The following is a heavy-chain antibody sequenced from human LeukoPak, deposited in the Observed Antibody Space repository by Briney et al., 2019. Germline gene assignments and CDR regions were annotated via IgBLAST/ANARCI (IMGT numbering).Heavy chain of an antibody. CDR1: GYIFMSYG. Sequence: ASVTVSCKASGYIFMSYGISWVRQAPGQGVEWMGWISAYNGKTNYAQKVQGRVTLTTDTSTSTAYMEMRGLVSDDTAVYYCARALSDDFWSFYQDYWGQGTLLIVST. D-gene: IGHD3-3*01. CDR2: ISAYNGKT. V-gene: IGHV1-18*01. CDR3: ARALSDDFWSFYQDY. J-gene: IGHJ4*02.